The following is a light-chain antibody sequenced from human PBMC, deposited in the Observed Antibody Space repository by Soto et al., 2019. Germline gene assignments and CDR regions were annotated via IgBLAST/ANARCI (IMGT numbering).Light chain of an antibody. Sequence: ELLLTQSPGTLSLSPGERATLSCRASQYVNSHYLAWYQQRPGQAPRLLIYGASTRATGIPDRFSDSASGADFSLTISRLEPEDFAMYYCQQYVDSPPRYTFGQGTKLELK. V-gene: IGKV3-20*01. J-gene: IGKJ2*01. CDR3: QQYVDSPPRYT. CDR1: QYVNSHY. CDR2: GAS.